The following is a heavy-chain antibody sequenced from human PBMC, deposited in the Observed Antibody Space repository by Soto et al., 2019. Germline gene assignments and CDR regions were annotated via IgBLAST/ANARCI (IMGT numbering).Heavy chain of an antibody. CDR2: SNHSGST. D-gene: IGHD6-19*01. CDR3: AREIAVAGTYYYYGMDL. J-gene: IGHJ6*02. Sequence: SETLSLTCAVYCGSFSGYYWSWIRQPPGKGLEWIGESNHSGSTNYNPSLKSRVTISVETSKNQFSLKLSSVTAADTAVYYCAREIAVAGTYYYYGMDLWGRGTTVTVSS. CDR1: CGSFSGYY. V-gene: IGHV4-34*01.